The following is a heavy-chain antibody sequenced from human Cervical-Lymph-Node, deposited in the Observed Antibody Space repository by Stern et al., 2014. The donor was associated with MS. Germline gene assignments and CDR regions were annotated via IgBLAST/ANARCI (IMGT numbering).Heavy chain of an antibody. CDR1: GDSISNYY. V-gene: IGHV4-59*01. CDR2: IFFSGNT. CDR3: VRDSPLPH. Sequence: QLQLQESGPGLVKPSETLSLTCTVSGDSISNYYWTWIRQPPGKGLEWIGSIFFSGNTNYNPSIKSRVTISLDTSKNQFFLNLNSVTAADTAVYYCVRDSPLPHWGQGTLVTVSS. J-gene: IGHJ4*02.